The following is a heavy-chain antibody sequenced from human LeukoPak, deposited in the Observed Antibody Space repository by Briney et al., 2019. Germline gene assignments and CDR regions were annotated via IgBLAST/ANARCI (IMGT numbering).Heavy chain of an antibody. V-gene: IGHV3-7*01. Sequence: GGSLSLSCAASGFTFSNYWMTWVRQAPGKGLEWVANIKQDGSEKYYVDSVKGRFTISRDNAKNSLYLQMNSLRAEDTAMYYCARMLDFWSGPDYWGQGTLVTVSS. CDR3: ARMLDFWSGPDY. J-gene: IGHJ4*02. CDR1: GFTFSNYW. D-gene: IGHD3-3*01. CDR2: IKQDGSEK.